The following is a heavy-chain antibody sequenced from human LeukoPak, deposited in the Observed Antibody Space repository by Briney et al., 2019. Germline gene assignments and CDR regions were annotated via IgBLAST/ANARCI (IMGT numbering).Heavy chain of an antibody. CDR2: INPNSGGT. J-gene: IGHJ3*02. CDR1: GYTFTGYY. V-gene: IGHV1-2*02. Sequence: ASVKVSCKASGYTFTGYYMHWVRQAPGQGLEWMGWINPNSGGTNYAQKFQGRVTMTRDTSISTAYMELSRLRSDDTAVYYCARDASDSYYDFWSGQGSAFDIWGQGTMVTVSS. CDR3: ARDASDSYYDFWSGQGSAFDI. D-gene: IGHD3-3*01.